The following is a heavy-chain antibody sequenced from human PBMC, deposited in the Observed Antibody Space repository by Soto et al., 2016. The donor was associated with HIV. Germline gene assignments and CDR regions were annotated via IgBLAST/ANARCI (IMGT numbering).Heavy chain of an antibody. D-gene: IGHD3-10*01. Sequence: EVQLVESGGGLVQPGGSLRLSCAASKFTFSSYAMSWVRQAPGKGLEWVSAISGSGGSTYYADSVKGHFTISRDNSKNTLYLQMNSLRAEDTAVYYCAKDRGTMVRGVTLYYYYYGMDVWGQGTTVTVSS. CDR2: ISGSGGST. V-gene: IGHV3-23*04. CDR3: AKDRGTMVRGVTLYYYYYGMDV. CDR1: KFTFSSYA. J-gene: IGHJ6*02.